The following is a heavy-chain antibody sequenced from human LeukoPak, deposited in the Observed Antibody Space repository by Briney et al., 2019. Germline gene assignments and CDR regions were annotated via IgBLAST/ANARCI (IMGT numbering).Heavy chain of an antibody. V-gene: IGHV3-53*01. CDR3: AGSYDFWSGYYNGAGY. Sequence: GGSLRLSCAASGFTVGSNYMSWVRQAPGKGLEWVSVIYSGGNTYYADSVKGRFTISRDNSKNTVYLQMNSLRAEDTAVYYCAGSYDFWSGYYNGAGYWGQGTLVTVSS. J-gene: IGHJ4*02. CDR2: IYSGGNT. D-gene: IGHD3-3*01. CDR1: GFTVGSNY.